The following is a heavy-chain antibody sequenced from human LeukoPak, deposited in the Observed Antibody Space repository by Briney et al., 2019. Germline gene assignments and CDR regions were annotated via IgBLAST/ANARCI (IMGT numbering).Heavy chain of an antibody. V-gene: IGHV1-18*01. CDR1: GYTFTSYG. J-gene: IGHJ4*02. D-gene: IGHD2-2*01. CDR2: ISAYNGNT. CDR3: ARGLPGGSTSCFFDY. Sequence: ASVKVSCKASGYTFTSYGISWVRQAPGQGLEWMGWISAYNGNTNYAQKFQGRVTMTTDTSTSTAYMELRSLRSDDTAVYYCARGLPGGSTSCFFDYWGQGTLVTVSS.